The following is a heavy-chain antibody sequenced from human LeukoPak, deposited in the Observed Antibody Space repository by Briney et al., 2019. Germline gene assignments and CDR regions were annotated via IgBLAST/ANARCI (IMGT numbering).Heavy chain of an antibody. CDR1: GFTFSSYW. J-gene: IGHJ4*02. V-gene: IGHV3-74*01. CDR3: ARVSGSSLTHYFDY. D-gene: IGHD1-26*01. CDR2: IKTDGSST. Sequence: GGSLRLSCAASGFTFSSYWMHWVRQAPGKGLVWVSRIKTDGSSTSYADSVKGRFTISRDNAKNTLYLQMNSLRAEDTAVYYCARVSGSSLTHYFDYWGQGTLVTVSS.